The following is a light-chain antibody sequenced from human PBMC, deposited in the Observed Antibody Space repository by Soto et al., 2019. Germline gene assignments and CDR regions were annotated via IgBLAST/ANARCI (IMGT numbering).Light chain of an antibody. J-gene: IGKJ1*01. Sequence: EIVLTQSPGTLSLSPGERATLSCRASQSVSSSYLVWHQQKPGQAPRLLIYAASRRATGIPDRFSGSGSGTDFTLTISRLEPEDFAVYFCQVYGSSSKTFGQGTKVDI. CDR2: AAS. V-gene: IGKV3-20*01. CDR1: QSVSSSY. CDR3: QVYGSSSKT.